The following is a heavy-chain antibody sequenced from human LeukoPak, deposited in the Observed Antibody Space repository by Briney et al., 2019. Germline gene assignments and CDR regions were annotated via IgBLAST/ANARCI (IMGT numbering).Heavy chain of an antibody. J-gene: IGHJ4*02. V-gene: IGHV4-59*01. D-gene: IGHD3-3*01. CDR2: IYYSGST. Sequence: SETLSLTCTVSGGSISSYYWSWIRQPPGKGLEWIGYIYYSGSTNYNPSLKSRVTISVDTSKNQFSLKLSSVTAADTAVYYCARAGVLRFSYFDYWGQGTLVTVSS. CDR3: ARAGVLRFSYFDY. CDR1: GGSISSYY.